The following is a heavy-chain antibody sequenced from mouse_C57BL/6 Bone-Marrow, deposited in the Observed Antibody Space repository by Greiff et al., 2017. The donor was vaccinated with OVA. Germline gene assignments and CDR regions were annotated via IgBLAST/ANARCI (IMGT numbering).Heavy chain of an antibody. Sequence: EVQLQESGAELVRPGASVKLSCTASGFNIKDDYMHWVKQRPEQALEWIGWIDPENGDTEYASKFQGKATITADTSSNTAYLQLSSLTSEDTAVYYCTTDGSSFNYFDYWGQGTTLTVSS. V-gene: IGHV14-4*01. CDR3: TTDGSSFNYFDY. CDR1: GFNIKDDY. D-gene: IGHD1-1*01. J-gene: IGHJ2*01. CDR2: IDPENGDT.